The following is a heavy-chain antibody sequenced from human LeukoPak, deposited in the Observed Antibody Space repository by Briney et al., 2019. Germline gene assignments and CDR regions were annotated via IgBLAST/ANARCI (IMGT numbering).Heavy chain of an antibody. CDR2: VYYSGST. CDR1: GDSVSSSRYF. Sequence: SETLSLTCTVSGDSVSSSRYFWGWLRQPPGKALELLGHVYYSGSTYYNLSLKSRVSISVDMSKNLFSLKLSSVTAADTATYFCARLGARDIVVVPAAMVDHWGQGTPVTISS. V-gene: IGHV4-39*01. D-gene: IGHD2-2*01. J-gene: IGHJ4*02. CDR3: ARLGARDIVVVPAAMVDH.